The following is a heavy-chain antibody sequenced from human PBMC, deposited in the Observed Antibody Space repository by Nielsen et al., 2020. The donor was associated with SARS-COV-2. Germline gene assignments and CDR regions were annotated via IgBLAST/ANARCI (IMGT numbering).Heavy chain of an antibody. V-gene: IGHV4-59*13. CDR2: IYDSGNT. J-gene: IGHJ4*02. CDR1: GGAISSYY. Sequence: SETLSLTCTVSGGAISSYYWTWIRQPPEKGLEWIAYIYDSGNTNYNPSLKSRVTISVDTSRNQFSLKLTSVTAADTAVYYCATNDLWSGYYLYWGQGTLVTVSS. D-gene: IGHD3-3*01. CDR3: ATNDLWSGYYLY.